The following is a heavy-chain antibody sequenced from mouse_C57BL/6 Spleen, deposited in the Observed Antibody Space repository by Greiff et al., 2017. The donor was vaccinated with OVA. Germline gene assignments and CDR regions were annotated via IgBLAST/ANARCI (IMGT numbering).Heavy chain of an antibody. CDR2: IYPGSGST. D-gene: IGHD2-3*01. CDR1: GYTFTSYW. CDR3: ARYDGYYDY. V-gene: IGHV1-55*01. Sequence: LQPGAELVKPGASVKMSCKASGYTFTSYWITWVKQRPGQGLEWIGDIYPGSGSTNYNEKFKSKATLTVDTSSSTAYMQLSSLTSEDSAVYYCARYDGYYDYWGQGTTLTVSS. J-gene: IGHJ2*01.